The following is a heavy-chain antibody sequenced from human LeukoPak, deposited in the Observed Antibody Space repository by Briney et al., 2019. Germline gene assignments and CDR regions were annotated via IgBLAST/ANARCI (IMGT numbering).Heavy chain of an antibody. J-gene: IGHJ4*02. D-gene: IGHD2-2*01. CDR3: ARTLVEVPGHSDLFDF. Sequence: PGGSLRLSCGASGFSFSNFWMSWIRQAPGKGLERVANMNPDGSATYYLDSVKGRFTISRDNAKTSVYLQMNSLRHEDTAVYYCARTLVEVPGHSDLFDFWGQGTLVTVSS. V-gene: IGHV3-7*01. CDR2: MNPDGSAT. CDR1: GFSFSNFW.